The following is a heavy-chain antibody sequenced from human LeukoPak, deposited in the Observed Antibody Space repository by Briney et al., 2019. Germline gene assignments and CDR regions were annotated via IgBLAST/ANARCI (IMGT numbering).Heavy chain of an antibody. J-gene: IGHJ5*02. Sequence: SETLSLTCTVSGGSISSGEYYWRWIRQPPGKGLEWIGSIYHSGSTYYNPSLKSRVSISVDTSKNQFSLKLSSVTATDTAVYYCARHVRWGYYDSSGYHAGPQHNWFDPWGQGTLVTVSS. CDR2: IYHSGST. CDR3: ARHVRWGYYDSSGYHAGPQHNWFDP. CDR1: GGSISSGEYY. D-gene: IGHD3-22*01. V-gene: IGHV4-39*01.